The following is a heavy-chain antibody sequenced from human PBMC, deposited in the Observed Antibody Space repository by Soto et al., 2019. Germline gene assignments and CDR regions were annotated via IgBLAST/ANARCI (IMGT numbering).Heavy chain of an antibody. J-gene: IGHJ5*02. D-gene: IGHD4-17*01. CDR3: ARHRRRLRWYDFDT. CDR1: GGSISSSSYY. Sequence: PSETLSLTCTVSGGSISSSSYYWGWIRQPPGKGLEWIGSIYYSGSTYYNPSLKSRVTISVDTSKNQFSLKLSSVTAADTAVYYCARHRRRLRWYDFDTWGQGTLVTVSS. CDR2: IYYSGST. V-gene: IGHV4-39*01.